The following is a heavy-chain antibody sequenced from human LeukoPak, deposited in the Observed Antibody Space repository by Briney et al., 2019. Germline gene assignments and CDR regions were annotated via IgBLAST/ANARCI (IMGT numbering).Heavy chain of an antibody. V-gene: IGHV1-46*01. CDR1: GYTFTSYY. J-gene: IGHJ6*03. CDR2: INPSGGST. Sequence: GASVKVSCKASGYTFTSYYMHWVRQAPGQGLEWMGIINPSGGSTSYAQKFQGRVTMTRDTSTSTVYMELSSLRSEDTAVYYCARGGLKYYDFWSGYHQTYYYMDVWGKGTTVTVSS. CDR3: ARGGLKYYDFWSGYHQTYYYMDV. D-gene: IGHD3-3*01.